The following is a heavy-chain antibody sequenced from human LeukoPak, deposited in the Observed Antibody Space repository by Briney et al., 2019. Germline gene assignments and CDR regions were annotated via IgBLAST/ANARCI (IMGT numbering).Heavy chain of an antibody. Sequence: ASVKVSCKASGYTFSNYYMHWVRQAPGQGLEWMADSTNYAQKFQGRITVTRDTSTSTVYMELSSLRSVDTAIYYCARPLTSAAGNYEFVYWGQGTLVTVSS. V-gene: IGHV1-46*01. CDR1: GYTFSNYY. CDR2: ST. J-gene: IGHJ4*02. CDR3: ARPLTSAAGNYEFVY. D-gene: IGHD6-13*01.